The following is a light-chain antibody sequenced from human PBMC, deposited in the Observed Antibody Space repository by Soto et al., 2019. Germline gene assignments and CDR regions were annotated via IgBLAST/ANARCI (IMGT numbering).Light chain of an antibody. CDR2: DAS. J-gene: IGKJ5*01. Sequence: DVQPTHTPSALSSCVPRVFTITCRASQTISRWLAWYQQKPGRAPKLLIYDASTLESGVPSRFSGSGSETEFTLTISRLQPDDFATYFCHSRAFGQGTRLEI. CDR3: HSRA. V-gene: IGKV1-5*01. CDR1: QTISRW.